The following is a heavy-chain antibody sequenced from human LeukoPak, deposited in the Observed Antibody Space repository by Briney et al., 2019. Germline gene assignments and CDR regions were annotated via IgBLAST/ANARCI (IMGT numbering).Heavy chain of an antibody. Sequence: PGGSLRLSCAASEFTFSSHAMSWVRQAPGKRLERGSAISAGGGSIYYAASVKSRFTISRDNYKSTLYLLMNSLRAEDTAVYYCARDEDDYAEAEFFLHWGQGTLVTVSS. J-gene: IGHJ1*01. CDR1: EFTFSSHA. CDR2: ISAGGGSI. D-gene: IGHD5-12*01. V-gene: IGHV3-23*01. CDR3: ARDEDDYAEAEFFLH.